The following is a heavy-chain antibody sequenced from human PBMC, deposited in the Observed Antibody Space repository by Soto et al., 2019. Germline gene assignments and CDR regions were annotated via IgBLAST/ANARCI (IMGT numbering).Heavy chain of an antibody. D-gene: IGHD6-19*01. Sequence: HVTLKESGPVLVKPTETLTLTCTVSGFSLSNGKVGVSWIRQPPGKALEWLAHIFSNDEKSYRTSLKSRLTISEDTSRSQVVLTMTNVDPLDTATYYCARIWFGRLVAGGYFYMDVWGKGTTVTVSS. CDR3: ARIWFGRLVAGGYFYMDV. CDR1: GFSLSNGKVG. CDR2: IFSNDEK. J-gene: IGHJ6*03. V-gene: IGHV2-26*01.